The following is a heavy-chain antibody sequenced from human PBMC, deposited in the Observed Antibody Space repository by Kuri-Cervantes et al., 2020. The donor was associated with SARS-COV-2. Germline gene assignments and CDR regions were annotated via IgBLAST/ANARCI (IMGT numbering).Heavy chain of an antibody. D-gene: IGHD5-24*01. V-gene: IGHV4-59*11. CDR2: IYYSGST. CDR1: GGSISSHY. J-gene: IGHJ4*02. Sequence: SETLSLTCIVSGGSISSHYWSWIRQPPGKGLEWIGYIYYSGSTNYNPSLKSRVTISLDTSNNQVSLRLTSATAADTAVYYCGKVSWLQLWHRYSDSWGQGTLVTVSS. CDR3: GKVSWLQLWHRYSDS.